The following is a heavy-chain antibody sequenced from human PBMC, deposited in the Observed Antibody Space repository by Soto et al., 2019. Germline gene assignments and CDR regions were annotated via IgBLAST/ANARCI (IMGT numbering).Heavy chain of an antibody. CDR3: ASQKGTTYYYYGMDV. CDR2: MNPNSGNT. V-gene: IGHV1-8*01. D-gene: IGHD1-7*01. CDR1: GYTFPSYD. J-gene: IGHJ6*02. Sequence: ASVQVSCKASGYTFPSYDINWVRQATGQGLEWMGWMNPNSGNTGYAQKFQGRVTMTRNTSISTAYMELSSLRSEDTAVYYCASQKGTTYYYYGMDVWGQGTTVTVSS.